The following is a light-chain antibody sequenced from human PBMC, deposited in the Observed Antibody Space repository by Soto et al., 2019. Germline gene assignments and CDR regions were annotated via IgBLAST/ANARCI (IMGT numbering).Light chain of an antibody. Sequence: DLEIPYSPCPVSDSVGDTVTMTCRASQSIRYWLAWYQQKPGKAPDLLIYSASTLQSGVPSRFSGSGSETEFSLTIRALQPEDFATYCCQQLRRYPLSLGGRTKVDIK. CDR2: SAS. CDR3: QQLRRYPLS. CDR1: QSIRYW. V-gene: IGKV1-9*01. J-gene: IGKJ4*01.